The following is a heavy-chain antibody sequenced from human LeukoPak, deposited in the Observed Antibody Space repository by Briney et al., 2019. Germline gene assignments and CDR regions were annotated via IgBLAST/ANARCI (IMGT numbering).Heavy chain of an antibody. V-gene: IGHV3-7*01. CDR1: GFTFSSYW. D-gene: IGHD2-8*01. CDR3: ARNGAGRYYYGMDV. Sequence: GGSLRLSCAASGFTFSSYWMSWVRQAPGKGLEWVANIKQDGSEKYYVDSVKGRFTISRDNAKNSLYLQMNSLRAEDTAVYYCARNGAGRYYYGMDVWGQGTTVTVSS. CDR2: IKQDGSEK. J-gene: IGHJ6*02.